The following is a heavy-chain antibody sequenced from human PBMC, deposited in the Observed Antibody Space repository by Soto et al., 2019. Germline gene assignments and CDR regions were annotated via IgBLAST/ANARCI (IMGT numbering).Heavy chain of an antibody. D-gene: IGHD3-3*01. Sequence: SETLSLTCTVSGGSISSYYWSWIRQPPGKGLEWIGYIYYSGSTNYNPSLKSRVTISVDNAKNSLYLQMNSLRAEDTAVYYCAREHIPHYDFWSGYSYNWFDPWGQGTLVTVSS. CDR3: AREHIPHYDFWSGYSYNWFDP. CDR1: GGSISSYY. CDR2: IYYSGST. J-gene: IGHJ5*02. V-gene: IGHV4-59*12.